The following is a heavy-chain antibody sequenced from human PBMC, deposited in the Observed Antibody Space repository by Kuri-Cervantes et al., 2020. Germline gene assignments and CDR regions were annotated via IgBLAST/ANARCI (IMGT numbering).Heavy chain of an antibody. CDR3: ARDEYYYDSSGYSASFDY. D-gene: IGHD3-22*01. CDR1: GYTFTSYY. Sequence: ASVKVSCKASGYTFTSYYMHWVRQAPGQGLEWMGIINPSGGSTSYAQKFQGRVTMTSDTSTSTVYMELSSLRAEDTAVYYCARDEYYYDSSGYSASFDYWGQGTLVTVSS. J-gene: IGHJ4*02. V-gene: IGHV1-46*01. CDR2: INPSGGST.